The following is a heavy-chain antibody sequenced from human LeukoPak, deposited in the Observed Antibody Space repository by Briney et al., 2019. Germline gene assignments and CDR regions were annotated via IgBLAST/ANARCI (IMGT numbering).Heavy chain of an antibody. J-gene: IGHJ4*02. Sequence: ASAKVSCKASGYTFTSYDINWVRQATGQGPEWMGWMNPNSGNTGYAQKFQGRVTMTRNTSISTAYMELSSLRSEDTAVYYCAGNSIAGLCDYWGQGTLVTVSS. CDR1: GYTFTSYD. CDR2: MNPNSGNT. V-gene: IGHV1-8*01. D-gene: IGHD6-6*01. CDR3: AGNSIAGLCDY.